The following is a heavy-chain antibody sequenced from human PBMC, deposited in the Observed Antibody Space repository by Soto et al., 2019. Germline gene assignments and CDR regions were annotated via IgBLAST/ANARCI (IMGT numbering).Heavy chain of an antibody. Sequence: SETLSLTCTVSGGSISSYSWSWIRQPPGRGLEWIGYIYYSGSTTYNPSLKSRLTMSLDTSKKQFSLKLSSVTAADTAVYYCAGDYGSGSYRFDYWGQGSLVTVSS. D-gene: IGHD3-10*01. V-gene: IGHV4-59*01. CDR2: IYYSGST. CDR3: AGDYGSGSYRFDY. J-gene: IGHJ4*02. CDR1: GGSISSYS.